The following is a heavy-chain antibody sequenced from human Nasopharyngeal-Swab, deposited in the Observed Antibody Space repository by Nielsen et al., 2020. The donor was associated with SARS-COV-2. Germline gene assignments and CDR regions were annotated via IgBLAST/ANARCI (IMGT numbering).Heavy chain of an antibody. CDR2: INSDGSST. CDR3: ARVGYSSSPGGWFDP. Sequence: LSLTCAASGFTFSSYWMHWVRQAPGKGLVWVSRINSDGSSTSYADSVKGRFTISRDNAKNTLYLQMNSLRAEDTAVYYCARVGYSSSPGGWFDPWGQGTLVTVPS. J-gene: IGHJ5*02. V-gene: IGHV3-74*01. CDR1: GFTFSSYW. D-gene: IGHD6-6*01.